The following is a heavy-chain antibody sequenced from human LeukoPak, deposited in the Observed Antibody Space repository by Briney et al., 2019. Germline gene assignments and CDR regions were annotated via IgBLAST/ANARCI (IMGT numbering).Heavy chain of an antibody. CDR3: ARDGYYGSGSHTAYFDY. D-gene: IGHD3-10*01. J-gene: IGHJ4*02. CDR2: IYYSGST. V-gene: IGHV4-61*01. Sequence: PSETLSLTCTVSGGSVSSGSYYWSWIRQPPGKGLEWIAYIYYSGSTNYNPSLKSRVTISVDTSKNQFSLKLSSVTAADTAVYYCARDGYYGSGSHTAYFDYWGQGTLVTVSS. CDR1: GGSVSSGSYY.